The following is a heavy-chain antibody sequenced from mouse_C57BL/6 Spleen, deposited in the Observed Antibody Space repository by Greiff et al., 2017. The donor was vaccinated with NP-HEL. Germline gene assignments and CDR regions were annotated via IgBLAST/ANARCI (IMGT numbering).Heavy chain of an antibody. Sequence: VKLQESGPELVKPGASVKISCKASGYAFSSSWMNWVKQRPGKGLEWIGRIYPGDGDTNYNGKFKGKATLTADKSSSTAYMQLSSLTSEDSAVYFCARWEGYWGQGTTLTVSS. CDR2: IYPGDGDT. CDR3: ARWEGY. CDR1: GYAFSSSW. V-gene: IGHV1-82*01. D-gene: IGHD4-1*01. J-gene: IGHJ2*01.